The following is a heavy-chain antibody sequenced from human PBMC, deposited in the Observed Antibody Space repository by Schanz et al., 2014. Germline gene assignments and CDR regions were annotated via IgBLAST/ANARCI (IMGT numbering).Heavy chain of an antibody. CDR2: IIPSLGLA. J-gene: IGHJ4*02. D-gene: IGHD6-13*01. V-gene: IGHV1-69*04. CDR1: GGTFSSFG. CDR3: ARDGVDAAAGGNY. Sequence: QVQLVQSGAEVKKPGSSVKVSCKASGGTFSSFGINWVRQAPGQGLEWMGRIIPSLGLAKYEQKFQDKVTITADTSTTTAYMELSGLRSEDTAVYYCARDGVDAAAGGNYCRQGTLVTVSS.